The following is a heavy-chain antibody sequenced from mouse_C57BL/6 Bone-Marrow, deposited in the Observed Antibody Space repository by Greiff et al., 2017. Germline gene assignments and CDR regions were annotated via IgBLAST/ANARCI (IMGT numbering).Heavy chain of an antibody. J-gene: IGHJ4*01. CDR2: IRSKSNNYAT. D-gene: IGHD2-3*01. Sequence: EVQGVESGGGLVQPKGSLKLSCAASGFSFNTYAMNWVRQAPGKGLEWVARIRSKSNNYATYYADSVKDRFTISRDDSESMLYLQMNNLKTEDTCMFYWGKHRWLLTYYCAMDYWGQGIRVTVSS. V-gene: IGHV10-1*01. CDR3: GKHRWLLTYYCAMDY. CDR1: GFSFNTYA.